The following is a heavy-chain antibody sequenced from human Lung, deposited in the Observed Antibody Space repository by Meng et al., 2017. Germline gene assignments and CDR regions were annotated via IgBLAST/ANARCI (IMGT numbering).Heavy chain of an antibody. Sequence: LRLWGAALLKPSETLFLSCVVAGGSFSDYYWSWIRQPPRKVLECIGEIKHSGSTNYNPSLESRATISVDTSQNNLSLKLSSVTAADSAVYYCARGPTTMAHDFDYWGQGTLVTVPS. CDR1: GGSFSDYY. D-gene: IGHD4-11*01. V-gene: IGHV4-34*01. CDR3: ARGPTTMAHDFDY. CDR2: IKHSGST. J-gene: IGHJ4*02.